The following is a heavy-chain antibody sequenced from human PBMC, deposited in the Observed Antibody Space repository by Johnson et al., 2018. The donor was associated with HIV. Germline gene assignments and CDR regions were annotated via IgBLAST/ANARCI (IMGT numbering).Heavy chain of an antibody. Sequence: VQLVESGGGLVQPGGSLGLSCAASGFTFSTYWLHWVRQAPGKGLVWVSRINSDGSSTSYADSVKGRFTISRDNSKNTLYLQMNSLRAEDTAVYYCARGGGFRDAFDIWGQGTMVTVSS. V-gene: IGHV3-74*02. CDR3: ARGGGFRDAFDI. J-gene: IGHJ3*02. CDR2: INSDGSST. CDR1: GFTFSTYW. D-gene: IGHD3-16*01.